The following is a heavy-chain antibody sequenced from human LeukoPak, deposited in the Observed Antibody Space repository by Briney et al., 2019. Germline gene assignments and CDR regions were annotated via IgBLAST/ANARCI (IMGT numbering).Heavy chain of an antibody. Sequence: PETMSLTCTVSGGSIGGSNSHWGWIRQPPGKGLEWIGSIFYSGCTYYNPSLKSRVTMSVDTSENQFSLKVTSVTAADTATYYCARRGITYSSSFFAYWGQGTLVTVSS. D-gene: IGHD2-2*01. CDR3: ARRGITYSSSFFAY. V-gene: IGHV4-39*01. J-gene: IGHJ4*02. CDR1: GGSIGGSNSH. CDR2: IFYSGCT.